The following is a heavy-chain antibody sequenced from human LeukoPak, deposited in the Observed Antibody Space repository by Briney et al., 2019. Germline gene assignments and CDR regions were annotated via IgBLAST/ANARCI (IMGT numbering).Heavy chain of an antibody. J-gene: IGHJ4*02. CDR3: ARGLTRYPYDFWSGYPPTNPYFDY. CDR1: GGSFSGYY. Sequence: SETLSLTCAVYGGSFSGYYWSWIRQPPGKGLEWIGEINHSGSTNYNPSLKSRVTISVDTSKNQFSLKLSSVTAADTAVYYCARGLTRYPYDFWSGYPPTNPYFDYWGQGTLVTVSS. V-gene: IGHV4-34*01. D-gene: IGHD3-3*01. CDR2: INHSGST.